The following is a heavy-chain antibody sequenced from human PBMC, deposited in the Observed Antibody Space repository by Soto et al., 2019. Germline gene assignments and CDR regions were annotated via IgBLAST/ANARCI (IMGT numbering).Heavy chain of an antibody. V-gene: IGHV3-23*01. CDR2: ISGSGGST. CDR1: GFTFSSYA. D-gene: IGHD3-9*01. J-gene: IGHJ5*02. Sequence: PGGSLRLSCAASGFTFSSYAMSWVRQAPGKGLEWVSAISGSGGSTYYADSVKGRFTISRDNSKNTLYPQMNSLRAEDTAVYYCAKNVLRYLDWLSGPVGHWGQGTLVTVSS. CDR3: AKNVLRYLDWLSGPVGH.